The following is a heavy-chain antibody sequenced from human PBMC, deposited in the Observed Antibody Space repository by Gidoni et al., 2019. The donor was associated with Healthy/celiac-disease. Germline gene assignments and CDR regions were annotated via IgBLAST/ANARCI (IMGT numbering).Heavy chain of an antibody. CDR1: GSTFGTDS. CDR2: ISSSSSNI. J-gene: IGHJ3*02. CDR3: ARDVTGCGGDCYPDAFDI. Sequence: EVQLVAPGGGLVQPGGSLRLTCAASGSTFGTDSSNWVRQDPGKGLEWYSYISSSSSNIYDADSVKGRFTICRDNAKNSLYLQMNSLRAEETAVYYCARDVTGCGGDCYPDAFDIWGQGTMVTVSS. V-gene: IGHV3-48*01. D-gene: IGHD2-21*02.